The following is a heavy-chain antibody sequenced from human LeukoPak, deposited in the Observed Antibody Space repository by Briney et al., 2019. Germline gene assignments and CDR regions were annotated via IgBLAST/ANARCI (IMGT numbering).Heavy chain of an antibody. D-gene: IGHD1-26*01. Sequence: GGSLRLSCAASGFTFSDYYMSWIRQAPGKGLEWVSYISSSGSTIYYADSVKGRFTIPRDNAKNSLYLQMNSLRAEDTAVYYCASSDLYSGSYDYWGQGTLVTVSS. CDR2: ISSSGSTI. CDR3: ASSDLYSGSYDY. V-gene: IGHV3-11*01. CDR1: GFTFSDYY. J-gene: IGHJ4*02.